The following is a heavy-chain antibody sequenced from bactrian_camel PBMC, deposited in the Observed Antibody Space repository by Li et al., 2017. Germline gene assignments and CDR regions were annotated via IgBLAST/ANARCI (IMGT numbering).Heavy chain of an antibody. D-gene: IGHD6*01. CDR2: IATGSGNT. CDR3: VNPRCNGDSCWFGY. V-gene: IGHV3S1*01. Sequence: QLVESGGGSVQAGGSLRLSCAASGYTYNRNCMAWFRQAPWKEREGVARIATGSGNTYYADSVKGRFTISADSAKNTVYLQMNSLKSEDTGLYYCVNPRCNGDSCWFGYWGQGTQVTVS. J-gene: IGHJ4*01. CDR1: GYTYNRNC.